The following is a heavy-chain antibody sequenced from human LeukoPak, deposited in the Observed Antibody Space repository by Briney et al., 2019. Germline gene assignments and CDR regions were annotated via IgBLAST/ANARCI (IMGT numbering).Heavy chain of an antibody. Sequence: GGSLRLSCAASAFTFSSYSMNWVRQAPGKGLEWDSYISSSSSTIYYADSVKGRFTISRDNAKNSLYLQMNSLRDEDTAVYYCARGAAFDYYMDVWGKGTTVTVSS. CDR3: ARGAAFDYYMDV. J-gene: IGHJ6*03. D-gene: IGHD6-13*01. V-gene: IGHV3-48*02. CDR1: AFTFSSYS. CDR2: ISSSSSTI.